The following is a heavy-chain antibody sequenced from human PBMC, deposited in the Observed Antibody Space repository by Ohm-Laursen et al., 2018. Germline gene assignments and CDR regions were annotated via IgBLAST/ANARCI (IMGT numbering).Heavy chain of an antibody. J-gene: IGHJ3*02. CDR2: ITWNSGTI. CDR1: GFTFDDYA. V-gene: IGHV3-9*01. CDR3: AKENNYYDSSGYYPHDAFDI. D-gene: IGHD3-22*01. Sequence: SLRLSCAASGFTFDDYAMHWVRQAPGKGLEWVSGITWNSGTITYADSVKGRFTISRDNAKNSLYLQMNSLRAEDTALYYCAKENNYYDSSGYYPHDAFDIWGQGTMVTVSS.